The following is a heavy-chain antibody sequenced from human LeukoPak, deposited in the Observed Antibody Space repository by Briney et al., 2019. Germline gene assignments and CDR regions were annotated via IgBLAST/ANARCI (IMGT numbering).Heavy chain of an antibody. CDR2: INHSGST. Sequence: PSETLSLTCAVYGGSFSGYYWSWIRQPPGKGLEWIGEINHSGSTNYNPSLKSRVTISVDTSKNQFSLKLGSVTAADTAVYYCARGDIVVVPAANLAPFDYWGQGTLVTVSS. CDR3: ARGDIVVVPAANLAPFDY. V-gene: IGHV4-34*01. CDR1: GGSFSGYY. D-gene: IGHD2-2*01. J-gene: IGHJ4*02.